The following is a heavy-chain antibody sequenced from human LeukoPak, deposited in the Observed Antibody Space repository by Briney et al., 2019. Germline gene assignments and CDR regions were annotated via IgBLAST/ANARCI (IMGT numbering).Heavy chain of an antibody. J-gene: IGHJ6*03. D-gene: IGHD4-17*01. Sequence: NPSETLSLTCTVSGGSISSSSYYWGWIRQPPGKGLEWIGYIYYSGSTNYNPSLKSRVTISVDTSKDQFSLKLSSVTAADTAVYYCARREVDTVTGGTGYYYYYMDVWGKGTTVTVSS. CDR2: IYYSGST. CDR1: GGSISSSSYY. V-gene: IGHV4-61*05. CDR3: ARREVDTVTGGTGYYYYYMDV.